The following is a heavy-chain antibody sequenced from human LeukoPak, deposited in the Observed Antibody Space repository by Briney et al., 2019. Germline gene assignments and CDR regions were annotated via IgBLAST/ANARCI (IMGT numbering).Heavy chain of an antibody. CDR3: ARTPPLNGDYVFDY. D-gene: IGHD4-17*01. Sequence: SETLSLTCSVSGSSMSSYYWTWVRQPPGKGLEWIGYVYDTGNTNYNPSLKSRVTISVDTSKSQFSLILTSVTAADPAVYYCARTPPLNGDYVFDYWGQGALVTVSS. V-gene: IGHV4-59*08. J-gene: IGHJ4*02. CDR1: GSSMSSYY. CDR2: VYDTGNT.